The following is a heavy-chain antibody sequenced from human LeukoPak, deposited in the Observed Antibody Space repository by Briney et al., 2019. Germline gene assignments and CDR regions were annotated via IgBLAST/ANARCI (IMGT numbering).Heavy chain of an antibody. CDR1: GFAFSSYA. CDR2: ISGSGGST. CDR3: AKCVMGGDFDNMDV. V-gene: IGHV3-23*01. Sequence: PGGSLRLSCAASGFAFSSYAMSWVRQAPGKGLEWVSAISGSGGSTYYADSVKGRFTISRDNSKNTLYVQMNSLRAEDTAVYFCAKCVMGGDFDNMDVWGKGTTVTVSS. J-gene: IGHJ6*03. D-gene: IGHD2-21*02.